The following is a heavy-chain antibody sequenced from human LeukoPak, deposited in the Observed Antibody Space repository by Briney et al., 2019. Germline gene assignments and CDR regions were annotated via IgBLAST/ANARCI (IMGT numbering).Heavy chain of an antibody. CDR3: AKVLRFGGFNFRGDAFDI. CDR2: ISYDGSNK. Sequence: GGSLRLSCAASGFTFSSYGMHWVRQAPGKGLEWVAVISYDGSNKYYADSVKGRFTISRDNSKNTLYLQMNSLRAEGTAVYYCAKVLRFGGFNFRGDAFDIWGQGTMVTVSS. J-gene: IGHJ3*02. V-gene: IGHV3-30*18. D-gene: IGHD3-10*01. CDR1: GFTFSSYG.